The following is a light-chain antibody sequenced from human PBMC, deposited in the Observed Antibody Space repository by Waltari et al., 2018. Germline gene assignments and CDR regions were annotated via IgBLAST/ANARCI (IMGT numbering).Light chain of an antibody. CDR2: EVT. Sequence: QSALTQPASVSGSPGQSITISCTGTNSDVGSYNLVSWYQQHPGKAPNLTLSEVTKRPSRVPNRFSGSESGNTASLTIAGLQAEDEADYYCSSYAGGSTVIFGGGTKVTVL. V-gene: IGLV2-23*02. CDR3: SSYAGGSTVI. CDR1: NSDVGSYNL. J-gene: IGLJ2*01.